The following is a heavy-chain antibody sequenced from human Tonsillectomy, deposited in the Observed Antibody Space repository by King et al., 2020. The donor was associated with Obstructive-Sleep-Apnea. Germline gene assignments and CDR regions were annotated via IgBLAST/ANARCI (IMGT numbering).Heavy chain of an antibody. CDR2: MNHSGST. Sequence: VQLQQWGAGLLKPSETLSLTCAVDGASFSGYYWSWIRQPPGKGLEWIGEMNHSGSTDYNPSLKSRVTILLETSKNQFSLKLTSLTAADTAVYYCAKGQYFGRYDYWGQGTLVTVSS. CDR3: AKGQYFGRYDY. CDR1: GASFSGYY. J-gene: IGHJ4*02. D-gene: IGHD3-9*01. V-gene: IGHV4-34*01.